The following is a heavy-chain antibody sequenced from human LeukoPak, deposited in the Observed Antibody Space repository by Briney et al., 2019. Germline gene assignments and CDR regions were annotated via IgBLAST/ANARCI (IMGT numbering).Heavy chain of an antibody. D-gene: IGHD3-22*01. V-gene: IGHV1-69*05. CDR3: ARGGYYDSSGYFS. CDR2: IIPIFGTA. Sequence: SVKVSCKASGGTFLSYAISWVRQAPGQGLEWRGGIIPIFGTANYAQKFQGRVTITTDESTSTAYMELSSLRSEDTAVYYCARGGYYDSSGYFSWGQGTLVTVSS. CDR1: GGTFLSYA. J-gene: IGHJ5*02.